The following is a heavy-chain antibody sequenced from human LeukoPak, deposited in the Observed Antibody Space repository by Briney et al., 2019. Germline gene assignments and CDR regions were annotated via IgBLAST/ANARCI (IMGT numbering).Heavy chain of an antibody. CDR2: ISSSSTNI. CDR3: ARDLGVTDTTSYFDY. CDR1: GFTFSDYY. D-gene: IGHD1-7*01. J-gene: IGHJ4*02. V-gene: IGHV3-11*04. Sequence: GGSLRLSCTASGFTFSDYYMSWIRQAPGKGLEWVSYISSSSTNIKYADSVKGRFTISRDNGKNSLYLQMNCLRAEDTAVYYCARDLGVTDTTSYFDYWGQGTLVTVSS.